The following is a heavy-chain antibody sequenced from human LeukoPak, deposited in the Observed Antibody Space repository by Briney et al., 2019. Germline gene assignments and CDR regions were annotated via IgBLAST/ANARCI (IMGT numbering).Heavy chain of an antibody. CDR2: SGSGGST. CDR3: AKDFWSGYYPNC. J-gene: IGHJ4*02. V-gene: IGHV3-23*01. D-gene: IGHD3-3*01. Sequence: GGSLRLSCAASGFTFSSYAMSWVRQAPGKGLKWVSGSGSGGSTYYADSVKGRFTISRDNSKNTLYLQMNSLRAEDTAVYYCAKDFWSGYYPNCWGQGTLVTVSS. CDR1: GFTFSSYA.